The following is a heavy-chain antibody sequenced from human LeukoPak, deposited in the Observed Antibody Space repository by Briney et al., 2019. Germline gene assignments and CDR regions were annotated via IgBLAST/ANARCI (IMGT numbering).Heavy chain of an antibody. CDR1: GFTFSSYW. CDR2: IKQDGSEK. V-gene: IGHV3-7*01. J-gene: IGHJ4*02. D-gene: IGHD3-10*01. CDR3: AVYGSGLRGY. Sequence: GGSLRLSYAASGFTFSSYWMSWVRQAPGKGLEWVANIKQDGSEKYYVDSVKGRFTISRDNSKNTLYLQMNSLRAEDTAVYYCAVYGSGLRGYWGQGTLVTVSS.